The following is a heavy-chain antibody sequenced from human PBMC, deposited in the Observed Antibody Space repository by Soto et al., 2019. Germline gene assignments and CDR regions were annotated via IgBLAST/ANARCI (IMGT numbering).Heavy chain of an antibody. D-gene: IGHD1-1*01. CDR1: GFTFSSYW. CDR2: IKQDGSQK. V-gene: IGHV3-7*05. Sequence: GGSLRLSCVASGFTFSSYWMSWVRQAPGKGLEWVANIKQDGSQKDYVDSVKGRFTISRDNAKNSLYLQMNSLRAEDTAVYYCARGSRTNTIYWGQGTLVTVSS. J-gene: IGHJ4*02. CDR3: ARGSRTNTIY.